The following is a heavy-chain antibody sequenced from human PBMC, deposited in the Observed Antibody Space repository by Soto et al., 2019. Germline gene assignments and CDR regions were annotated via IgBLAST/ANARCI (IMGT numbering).Heavy chain of an antibody. CDR1: GGSMSSSNW. J-gene: IGHJ6*02. CDR2: IYHSGST. CDR3: ARDQTWGVGGGYHRDRLDV. V-gene: IGHV4-4*02. D-gene: IGHD6-25*01. Sequence: PSQTLCVTCAVSGGSMSSSNWWSWVLQPPGKGLEWIGEIYHSGSTNYNPSLKSRVTISVDKSKNQFSLKLRSVTAAVTAVYYCARDQTWGVGGGYHRDRLDVSTQG.